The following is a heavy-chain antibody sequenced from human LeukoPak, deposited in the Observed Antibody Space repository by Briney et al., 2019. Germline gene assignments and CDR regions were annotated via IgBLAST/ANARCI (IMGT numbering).Heavy chain of an antibody. Sequence: ASVKVSCKASGYTFTSFGIIWVRHAPGQGLEWMGWISAYNGNTTYAQNLQGRVTMTTDTSTSTAYMELRSLRSDDTAVYYCARDRSGSYYDWFDPWGQGTLVTVSS. D-gene: IGHD1-26*01. CDR3: ARDRSGSYYDWFDP. CDR2: ISAYNGNT. CDR1: GYTFTSFG. J-gene: IGHJ5*02. V-gene: IGHV1-18*01.